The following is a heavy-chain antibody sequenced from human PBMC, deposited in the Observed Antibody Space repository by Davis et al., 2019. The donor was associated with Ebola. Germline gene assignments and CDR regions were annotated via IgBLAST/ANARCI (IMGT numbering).Heavy chain of an antibody. CDR3: ARDGSSSWYGRMHFDY. CDR1: GYTFTGYY. D-gene: IGHD6-13*01. CDR2: ISAYNGNT. V-gene: IGHV1-18*04. J-gene: IGHJ4*02. Sequence: ASLKVSCKASGYTFTGYYIHWVRQAPGQGLEWMGWISAYNGNTNYAQKLQGRVTMTTDTSTSTAYMELRSLRSDDTAVYYCARDGSSSWYGRMHFDYWGQGTLVTVSS.